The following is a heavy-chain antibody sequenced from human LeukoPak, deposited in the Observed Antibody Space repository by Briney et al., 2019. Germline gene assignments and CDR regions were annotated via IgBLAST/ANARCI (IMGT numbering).Heavy chain of an antibody. V-gene: IGHV3-11*01. CDR3: AREPETYCGGDCYSTLGY. J-gene: IGHJ4*02. CDR1: GYY. D-gene: IGHD2-21*02. Sequence: GYYWSWIRQAPGKGLEWVSYISSSGSTIYYADSVKGRFTISRDNAKNSLYLQMNSLRAEDTAVYYCAREPETYCGGDCYSTLGYWGQGTLVTVSS. CDR2: ISSSGSTI.